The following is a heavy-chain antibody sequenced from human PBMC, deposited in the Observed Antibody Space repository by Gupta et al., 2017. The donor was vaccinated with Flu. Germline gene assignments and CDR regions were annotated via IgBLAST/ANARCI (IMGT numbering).Heavy chain of an antibody. V-gene: IGHV3-23*01. CDR2: ISGSGGST. CDR3: AKLSSSWYIDY. CDR1: GFTFSSYA. D-gene: IGHD6-13*01. Sequence: EVQLLESGGGLVQPGGSLRLSFSASGFTFSSYAMSCVRQAPGNGLEWVSVISGSGGSTYYADSVKGRFTSSRDNSKNTLYLQMNSLRAEDTAVYYCAKLSSSWYIDYWGQGTLVTVSS. J-gene: IGHJ4*02.